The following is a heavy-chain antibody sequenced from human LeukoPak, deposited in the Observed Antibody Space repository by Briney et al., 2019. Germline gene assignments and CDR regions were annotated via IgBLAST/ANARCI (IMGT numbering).Heavy chain of an antibody. CDR2: IYPGDSDT. D-gene: IGHD6-19*01. J-gene: IGHJ4*02. CDR3: ARQVVAGTEGAYYFDY. Sequence: GESLKISCKGSGYSFTSYWIGWVRQMPGKGLEWMGIIYPGDSDTRYSPSFQGQVTISADKSISTAYLQWSSLKASDTAMYHCARQVVAGTEGAYYFDYWGQGTLVTVSS. V-gene: IGHV5-51*01. CDR1: GYSFTSYW.